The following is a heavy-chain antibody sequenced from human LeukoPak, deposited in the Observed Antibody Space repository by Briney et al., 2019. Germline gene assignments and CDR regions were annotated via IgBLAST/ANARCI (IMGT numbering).Heavy chain of an antibody. CDR1: GGSFSGYY. CDR2: INHSGST. J-gene: IGHJ4*02. Sequence: SETLSLTCAVYGGSFSGYYWSWIRQPPGKGLEWIGEINHSGSTNYNPSLKSRVTISVDTSKNQFSLKLSSVTAADTAAYYCARLMIGIDYWGQGTLVTVSS. CDR3: ARLMIGIDY. D-gene: IGHD3-22*01. V-gene: IGHV4-34*01.